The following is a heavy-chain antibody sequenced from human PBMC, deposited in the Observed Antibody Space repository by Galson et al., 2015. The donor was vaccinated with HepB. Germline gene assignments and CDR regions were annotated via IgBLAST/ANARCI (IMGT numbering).Heavy chain of an antibody. CDR1: GFTFTSYG. J-gene: IGHJ4*02. CDR3: VRGTTAPDY. D-gene: IGHD2/OR15-2a*01. CDR2: ISRGGDTP. Sequence: SLRLSCAACGFTFTSYGMSWVRQAPGKGLECVSAISRGGDTPDYADSVKGRFTVSRDSSPNTLYLQMNGLRADDTAIYYCVRGTTAPDYWCQGTLVTVSS. V-gene: IGHV3-23*01.